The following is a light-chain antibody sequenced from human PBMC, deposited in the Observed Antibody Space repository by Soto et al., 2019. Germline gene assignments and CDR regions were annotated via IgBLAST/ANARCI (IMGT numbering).Light chain of an antibody. J-gene: IGKJ2*01. CDR2: GAS. V-gene: IGKV3-20*01. CDR1: QSVSSSS. CDR3: QQYGSSPLYT. Sequence: ESVLTQSPGTLSLSPGERATLSCRASQSVSSSSLAWYQQKPGQAPRLLIYGASSSATGIPDRFSGSGSGTDFTLTISRLEPEDFAVYYCQQYGSSPLYTFGQGTKLEIK.